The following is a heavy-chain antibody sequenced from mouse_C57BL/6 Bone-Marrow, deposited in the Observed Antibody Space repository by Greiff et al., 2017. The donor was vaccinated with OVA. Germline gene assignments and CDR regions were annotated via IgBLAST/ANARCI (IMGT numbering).Heavy chain of an antibody. V-gene: IGHV1-81*01. CDR2: IYPRSGNT. CDR1: GYTFTSYG. J-gene: IGHJ1*03. CDR3: ARYGSSYWYFDV. D-gene: IGHD1-1*01. Sequence: QVHVKQSGAELARPGASVKLSCKASGYTFTSYGISWVKQRTGQGLEWIGEIYPRSGNTYYNEKFKGKATLTADKSSSTAYMELRSLTSEDSAVYFCARYGSSYWYFDVWGTGTTVTVSS.